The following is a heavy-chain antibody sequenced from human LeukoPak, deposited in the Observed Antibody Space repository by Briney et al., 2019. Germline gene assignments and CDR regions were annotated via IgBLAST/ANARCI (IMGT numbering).Heavy chain of an antibody. CDR2: IYHSGST. CDR1: GGSISSYY. Sequence: SETLSLTCTVSGGSISSYYWSWIRQPPGKGLEWIGSIYHSGSTYYNPSLKSRVTISVDTSKNQFSLKLSSVTAADTAVYYCARDRHNWNYVLNWFDPWGQGTLVTVSS. CDR3: ARDRHNWNYVLNWFDP. V-gene: IGHV4-38-2*02. D-gene: IGHD1-7*01. J-gene: IGHJ5*02.